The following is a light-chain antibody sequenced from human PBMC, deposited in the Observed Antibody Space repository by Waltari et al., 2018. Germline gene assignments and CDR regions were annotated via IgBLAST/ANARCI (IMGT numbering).Light chain of an antibody. CDR1: SSDVGSYNL. V-gene: IGLV2-23*01. J-gene: IGLJ3*02. Sequence: QSALTQPASVSGSPGQSITISCTGTSSDVGSYNLVSWYQQHPGKAPKLMIFEDSKRPAGVSNRFSGSKSGNTASLTISGRQAEDEANYYCCSYAGSSIWVFGGGTELTVL. CDR3: CSYAGSSIWV. CDR2: EDS.